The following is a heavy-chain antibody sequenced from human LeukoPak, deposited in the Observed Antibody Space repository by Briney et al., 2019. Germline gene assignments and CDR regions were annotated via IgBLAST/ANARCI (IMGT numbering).Heavy chain of an antibody. J-gene: IGHJ6*02. D-gene: IGHD5-24*01. Sequence: ASVEVSCKASGGTFSSYAISWVRQAPGQGLEWMGRIIPILGIANYAQKFQGRVTITADKSTSTAYMELSSLRSEDTAVYYCASPDDGYNPSHYYYGMDVWGQGTTVTVSS. CDR2: IIPILGIA. CDR3: ASPDDGYNPSHYYYGMDV. CDR1: GGTFSSYA. V-gene: IGHV1-69*04.